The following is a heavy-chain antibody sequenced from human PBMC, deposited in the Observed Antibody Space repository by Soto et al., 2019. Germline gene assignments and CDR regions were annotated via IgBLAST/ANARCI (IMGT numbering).Heavy chain of an antibody. V-gene: IGHV3-30-3*02. CDR2: ISNDGSKT. J-gene: IGHJ4*02. CDR1: GFTFSSYT. D-gene: IGHD7-27*01. CDR3: AKDHPFQPGDLGAAFDY. Sequence: QVQVVESGGGVVQPGRSLRLFCVASGFTFSSYTMQWVRQAPGRGLEWVAVISNDGSKTHFADSVKGRFSISRDNSKNTLHLQMDSLRAEDTAVYHCAKDHPFQPGDLGAAFDYWGQGTRVTVSS.